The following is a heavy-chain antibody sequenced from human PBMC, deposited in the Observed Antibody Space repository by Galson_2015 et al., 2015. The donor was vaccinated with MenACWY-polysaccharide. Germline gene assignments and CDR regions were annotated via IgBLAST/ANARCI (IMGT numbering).Heavy chain of an antibody. Sequence: PALVKPTQTLSLTCTFSGFSVTATGVGVGWIRQPPGKAPEWLAHIYWDGDKRFSPSLGARLTITKDTSRDQVVLTMTDMDPVDTATYYCVRLLGGVSFDSWSQGTL. CDR2: IYWDGDK. V-gene: IGHV2-5*02. J-gene: IGHJ4*02. CDR1: GFSVTATGVG. CDR3: VRLLGGVSFDS. D-gene: IGHD1-26*01.